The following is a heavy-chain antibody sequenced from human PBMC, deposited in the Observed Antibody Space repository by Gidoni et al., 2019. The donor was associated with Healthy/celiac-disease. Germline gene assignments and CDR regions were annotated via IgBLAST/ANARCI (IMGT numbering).Heavy chain of an antibody. V-gene: IGHV3-21*01. CDR3: ARVEQWLSNFDY. CDR2: ISSSSSYI. CDR1: GFTFSSYS. J-gene: IGHJ4*02. Sequence: EVQLVESGGGLVKPGGSLRLSCAASGFTFSSYSMNWVRQAPGKGLEWVSSISSSSSYIYYADSVKGRFTISRDNAKNSLYLQMNSLRAEDTAVYYCARVEQWLSNFDYWGQGTLVTVSS. D-gene: IGHD6-19*01.